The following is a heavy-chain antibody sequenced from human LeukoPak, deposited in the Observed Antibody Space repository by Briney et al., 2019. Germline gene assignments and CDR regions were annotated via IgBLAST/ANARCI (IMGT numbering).Heavy chain of an antibody. D-gene: IGHD3-22*01. CDR1: GFSFSTYW. V-gene: IGHV3-7*01. CDR2: IKQDGSEK. Sequence: PGGSLRLSCVASGFSFSTYWMSWVRQAPGKGLEWVANIKQDGSEKYYVDSVKGRFTISRDNAKNSLYLQMNSLRAEETAVYYCARGPRYYYDSSGYSYFDYWGQGTLVTVSS. CDR3: ARGPRYYYDSSGYSYFDY. J-gene: IGHJ4*02.